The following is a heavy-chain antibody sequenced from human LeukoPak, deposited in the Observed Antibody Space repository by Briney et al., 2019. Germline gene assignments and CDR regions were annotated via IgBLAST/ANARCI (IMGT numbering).Heavy chain of an antibody. CDR1: GFIFNNYA. J-gene: IGHJ4*02. V-gene: IGHV3-9*01. Sequence: GGSLRLSCAGSGFIFNNYAMHWVRQPPGKGLEGVSGISWNSGSIDYADSVKGRFTISRDNAKNSLYLQMNSLRVEDTAFYYCAKDNRRHYTSGPNPDSLHWGQGALVTVSS. D-gene: IGHD6-19*01. CDR2: ISWNSGSI. CDR3: AKDNRRHYTSGPNPDSLH.